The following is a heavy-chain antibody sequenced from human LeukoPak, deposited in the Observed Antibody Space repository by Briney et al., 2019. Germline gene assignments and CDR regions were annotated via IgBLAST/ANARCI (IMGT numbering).Heavy chain of an antibody. D-gene: IGHD3-10*01. Sequence: GGSLRLSCAASGFTFSSYGMHWVRQAPGKGLEWVEVISYDGSNKYYADSVKGRFTISRDNSKNTLYLQMNSLRAEDTAVYYCAKDETMVRGVTPGPDYWGQGTLVTVSS. CDR3: AKDETMVRGVTPGPDY. V-gene: IGHV3-30*18. CDR1: GFTFSSYG. J-gene: IGHJ4*02. CDR2: ISYDGSNK.